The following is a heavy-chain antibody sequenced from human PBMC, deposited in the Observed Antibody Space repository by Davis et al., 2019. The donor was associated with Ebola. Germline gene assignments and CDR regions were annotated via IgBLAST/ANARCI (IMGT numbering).Heavy chain of an antibody. CDR3: ARGNVVYAKVLYYYYGMDV. D-gene: IGHD2-8*02. Sequence: SETLSLTCTVSGGSISSYYWSWIRQPPGKGLEWIGYIYYSGSTNYNPSLKSRVTISVDTSKNQFSLKLSSVTAADTAVYYCARGNVVYAKVLYYYYGMDVWGKGTTVTVSS. CDR2: IYYSGST. J-gene: IGHJ6*04. V-gene: IGHV4-59*08. CDR1: GGSISSYY.